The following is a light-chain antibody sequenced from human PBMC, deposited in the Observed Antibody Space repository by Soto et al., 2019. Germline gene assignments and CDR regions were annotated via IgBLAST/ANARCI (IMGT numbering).Light chain of an antibody. Sequence: DIVMTQSPLSLPVTPGEPASISCRSSQSLLHSNGKTFFDWYLQKPGQSRQVLIYLGSNRVCGVPDGFSGSWSGTDFILKIRRVEAEDVGVYYCMQALQTPYTFGQGNKLEIK. CDR3: MQALQTPYT. CDR1: QSLLHSNGKTF. CDR2: LGS. V-gene: IGKV2-28*01. J-gene: IGKJ2*01.